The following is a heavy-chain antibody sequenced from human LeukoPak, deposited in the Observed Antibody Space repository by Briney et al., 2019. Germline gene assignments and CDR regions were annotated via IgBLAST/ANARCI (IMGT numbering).Heavy chain of an antibody. CDR2: INPNSGDI. D-gene: IGHD6-19*01. CDR1: EYTFTAYY. J-gene: IGHJ5*02. CDR3: ARVGQWLVENDWFDP. V-gene: IGHV1-2*02. Sequence: ASVKVSCKASEYTFTAYYVHWVRQAPGQGLEWMGWINPNSGDINFAQNFQGRVTMTRDTSISTVYMELSRLRSGDTAVYYCARVGQWLVENDWFDPWGQGTLVTVSS.